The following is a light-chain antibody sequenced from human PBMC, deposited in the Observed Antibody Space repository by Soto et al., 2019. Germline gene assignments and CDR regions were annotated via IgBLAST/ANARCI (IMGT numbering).Light chain of an antibody. Sequence: DIQMTQSPSTLSASPGDRVMMTCRASRDIHTWLAWYQQKPGKAPELLIFEVYKLKSGVPSRFSGSESEIDFTLTINGLQPDDFATYYCQQYHSAPYTFGQGTKLEI. CDR1: RDIHTW. V-gene: IGKV1-5*03. J-gene: IGKJ2*01. CDR3: QQYHSAPYT. CDR2: EVY.